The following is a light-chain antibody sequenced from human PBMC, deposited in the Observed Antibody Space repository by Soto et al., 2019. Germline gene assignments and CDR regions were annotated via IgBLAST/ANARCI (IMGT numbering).Light chain of an antibody. Sequence: QSALTQPASVSGSPGQSITISCTRTSSDVGGYNYVSWYQQHPGKAPKLMIYDVRNRPSGVSNRFSGSKSVNTASLTISGLQAEDEADYYCSSYTTISTYVFGNGTKVTVL. V-gene: IGLV2-14*01. J-gene: IGLJ1*01. CDR3: SSYTTISTYV. CDR2: DVR. CDR1: SSDVGGYNY.